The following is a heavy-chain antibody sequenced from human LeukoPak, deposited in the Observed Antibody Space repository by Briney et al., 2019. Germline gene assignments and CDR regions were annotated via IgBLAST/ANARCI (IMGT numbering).Heavy chain of an antibody. J-gene: IGHJ5*02. V-gene: IGHV4-59*01. CDR2: ISYSGST. CDR1: GGSISSYY. Sequence: SETLSLTCTVSGGSISSYYWSWIRQPPGKGLEWIGYISYSGSTNYNPSLKSRVTISVDTSKNQFSLKLSSVTAADTAVYYCARVLPGTYDYVWGSYRPNWFDPWGQGTLVTVSS. CDR3: ARVLPGTYDYVWGSYRPNWFDP. D-gene: IGHD3-16*02.